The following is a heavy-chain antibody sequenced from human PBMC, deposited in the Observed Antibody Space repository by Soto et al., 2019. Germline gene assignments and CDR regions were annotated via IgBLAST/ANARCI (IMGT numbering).Heavy chain of an antibody. V-gene: IGHV4-4*02. CDR3: ARLIYDSRLNYFYFDF. J-gene: IGHJ4*02. Sequence: SETLSLTCAVSGDSISSVNWWSWVRQSPGQGLEWIGDIYHTGITNYNPSLQSRVTISVDKSKNEFSLNLTSVTAADTAVYYCARLIYDSRLNYFYFDFWGQGALVTVPQ. CDR2: IYHTGIT. CDR1: GDSISSVNW. D-gene: IGHD3-22*01.